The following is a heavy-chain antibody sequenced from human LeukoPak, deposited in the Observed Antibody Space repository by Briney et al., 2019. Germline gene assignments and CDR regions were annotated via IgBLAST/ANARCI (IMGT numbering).Heavy chain of an antibody. J-gene: IGHJ5*02. CDR2: INPNNGNT. CDR3: ARDFTPPHCTTPNCPRGGWFDP. V-gene: IGHV1-18*01. D-gene: IGHD2-8*01. CDR1: AYTFTNYG. Sequence: GASVKVSCMASAYTFTNYGISWVRPAPGQGLEWMGWINPNNGNTRYAEDLQGRVTMTTDISTRTAYMELRSLRSDDTAIYYCARDFTPPHCTTPNCPRGGWFDPWGQGTLVTVSS.